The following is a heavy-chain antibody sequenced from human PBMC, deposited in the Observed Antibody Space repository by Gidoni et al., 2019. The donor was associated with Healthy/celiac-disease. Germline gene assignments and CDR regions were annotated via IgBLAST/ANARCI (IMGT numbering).Heavy chain of an antibody. V-gene: IGHV3-11*01. CDR2: ISSSGSTI. CDR3: AREMELAWSGRYYGMDV. D-gene: IGHD1-7*01. J-gene: IGHJ6*02. Sequence: QVQLVESGGGVVKPGGSLRLSCAASGFTFSEYYMSWIRQAPGKGLEWVSYISSSGSTIYYADSVKGRFTISRDNAKNSLYLQMNSLRAEDTAVCYCAREMELAWSGRYYGMDVWGQGTTVTVSS. CDR1: GFTFSEYY.